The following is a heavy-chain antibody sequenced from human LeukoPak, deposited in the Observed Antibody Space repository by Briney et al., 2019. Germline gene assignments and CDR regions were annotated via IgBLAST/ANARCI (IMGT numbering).Heavy chain of an antibody. D-gene: IGHD3-22*01. J-gene: IGHJ6*02. CDR3: ARGVGYDSSGYNYGMDV. V-gene: IGHV3-21*01. Sequence: PGGSLRLSCAGAGFTFSISSMNWVRQAPGKGLEWVSSISGSSSYIYYADSVKGRFTISRDNAKNSLYLQMNSLRAEDTAVYYCARGVGYDSSGYNYGMDVWGQGTTVTVSS. CDR2: ISGSSSYI. CDR1: GFTFSISS.